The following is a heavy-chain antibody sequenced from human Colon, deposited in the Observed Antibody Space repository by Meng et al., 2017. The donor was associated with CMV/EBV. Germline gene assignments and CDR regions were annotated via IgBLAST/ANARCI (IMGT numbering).Heavy chain of an antibody. V-gene: IGHV3-23*01. CDR2: IIGNGGIT. Sequence: EVHLLESGGGLVQPGGSLRLSCAAPGFPFSSYAMTWVRQAPGKGLEWVSTIIGNGGITYYAQSVRGRFTISRDDSKNTLYLQMDSLRAEDTALYCCVKSKDFGDSCPGASWGQGILVTVAS. D-gene: IGHD4-17*01. J-gene: IGHJ5*02. CDR3: VKSKDFGDSCPGAS. CDR1: GFPFSSYA.